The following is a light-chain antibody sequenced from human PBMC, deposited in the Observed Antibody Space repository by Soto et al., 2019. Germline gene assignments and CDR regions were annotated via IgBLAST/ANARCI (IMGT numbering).Light chain of an antibody. CDR1: SSDVGGYKY. CDR3: CSYSGTYSYV. CDR2: DVT. V-gene: IGLV2-14*01. Sequence: QSVLTQPASVSGSPGQSITISCTGTSSDVGGYKYVSWYQQHPDKAPKLIIYDVTNRPSGISDRFSGSKSGNTASLTISGLQAEDEADYYCCSYSGTYSYVFGTGSKVTV. J-gene: IGLJ1*01.